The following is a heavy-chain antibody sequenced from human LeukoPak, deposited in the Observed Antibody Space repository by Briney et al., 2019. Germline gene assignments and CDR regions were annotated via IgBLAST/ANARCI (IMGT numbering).Heavy chain of an antibody. CDR1: GYSFTSYW. V-gene: IGHV5-51*01. CDR3: ARRMVRGVTHNWFDP. Sequence: GESLNISCKGSGYSFTSYWIGWVRQMPGKGLEWMGIIYPGDSDTRYSPSFQGQVTISADKSISTAYLQWSSLKASDTAMYYCARRMVRGVTHNWFDPWGQGTLVTVSS. CDR2: IYPGDSDT. D-gene: IGHD3-10*01. J-gene: IGHJ5*02.